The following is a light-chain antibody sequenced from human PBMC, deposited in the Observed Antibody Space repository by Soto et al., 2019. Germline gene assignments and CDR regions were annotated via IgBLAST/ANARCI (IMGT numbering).Light chain of an antibody. Sequence: DIQLTPSPSFLSASVGDSVTITCRVSQGINTYLVWYQQKPGNAPKLLIYVASTLQSGVPSRFSGSGSGTHFTLTISSLQPEDFATYYCQQVNRYPYTFGQGTKVEIK. CDR2: VAS. V-gene: IGKV1-9*01. J-gene: IGKJ2*01. CDR3: QQVNRYPYT. CDR1: QGINTY.